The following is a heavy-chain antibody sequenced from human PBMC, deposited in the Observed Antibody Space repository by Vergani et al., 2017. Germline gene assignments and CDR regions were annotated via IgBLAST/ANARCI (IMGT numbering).Heavy chain of an antibody. J-gene: IGHJ6*03. CDR3: ARALNDGSGYYSLYYYYYYMDV. Sequence: QVQLVQSGAEVKKPGASVKVSCKASGYTFTSYDINWVRQATGQGLEWMGWMNPNSGNTGYAQKFQGRVTMTRNTSISTAYMELSSLRSEDTAVYYCARALNDGSGYYSLYYYYYYMDVWGKXP. V-gene: IGHV1-8*01. CDR1: GYTFTSYD. CDR2: MNPNSGNT. D-gene: IGHD3-22*01.